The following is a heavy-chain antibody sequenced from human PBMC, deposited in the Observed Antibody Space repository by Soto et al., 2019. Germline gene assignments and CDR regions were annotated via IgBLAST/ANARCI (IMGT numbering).Heavy chain of an antibody. CDR2: ISGSGGST. CDR3: AKESTMALSVRAIDY. J-gene: IGHJ4*02. D-gene: IGHD2-8*01. CDR1: GFTFSRYA. Sequence: GGSLRVSCAGSGFTFSRYAMSWVRQAPGKGLEWVSAISGSGGSTYYADSVKGRFTISRDNSKNTLYLQMNSLRAEDTAVYYCAKESTMALSVRAIDYWGQGTLVTVSS. V-gene: IGHV3-23*01.